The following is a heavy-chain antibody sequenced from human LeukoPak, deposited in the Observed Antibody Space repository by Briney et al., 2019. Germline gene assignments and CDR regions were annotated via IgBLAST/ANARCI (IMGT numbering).Heavy chain of an antibody. CDR2: FAGSDTTK. J-gene: IGHJ4*02. V-gene: IGHV3-48*03. D-gene: IGHD3-22*01. CDR3: TTLGYHLDS. CDR1: GFDFGAYE. Sequence: GGSLRLSCAASGFDFGAYEMNWVRQAPGKALEWVAYFAGSDTTKYYADSVGGRFTISRDNAKNSLYLQMNSLRAEDTALYYCTTLGYHLDSWGQGTLVTVSS.